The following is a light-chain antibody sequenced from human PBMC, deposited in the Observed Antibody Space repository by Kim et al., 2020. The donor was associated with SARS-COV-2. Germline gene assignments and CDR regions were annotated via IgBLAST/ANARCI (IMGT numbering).Light chain of an antibody. CDR2: SNS. V-gene: IGLV1-40*01. CDR3: QSYDSSLSGWV. Sequence: QSVLTQPPSVSGAPRQRVTISCTGSSSNIGADYDVHWYQYLPGTVPKLLIYSNSNRPSGVPDRFSGSKSGTSASLAITGLQAEDEADYYCQSYDSSLSGWVFGGGTKLTVL. J-gene: IGLJ3*02. CDR1: SSNIGADYD.